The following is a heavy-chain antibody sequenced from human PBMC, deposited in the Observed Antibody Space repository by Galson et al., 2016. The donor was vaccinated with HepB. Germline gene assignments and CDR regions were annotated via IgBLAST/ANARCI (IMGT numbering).Heavy chain of an antibody. D-gene: IGHD2-15*01. CDR2: ISGSGGST. CDR3: AKDSGIVVVVAAFNWFDP. CDR1: GFTFSSYA. V-gene: IGHV3-23*01. Sequence: SLRLSCAASGFTFSSYAMSWVRQAPGKGLEWVSAISGSGGSTYYADSVKGRFTISRDNSKNTLYLQMNSLRAEDTAVYYCAKDSGIVVVVAAFNWFDPWGREPRSPSPQ. J-gene: IGHJ5*02.